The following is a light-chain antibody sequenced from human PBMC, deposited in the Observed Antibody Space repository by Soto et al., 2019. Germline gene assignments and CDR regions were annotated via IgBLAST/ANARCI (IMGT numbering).Light chain of an antibody. CDR2: GAS. CDR1: QSVSSN. Sequence: EIVMTQSPATLSVSPGERATLSCRASQSVSSNLAWYQQKPGQAPRLLIYGASTRATGIPARFSGSGSGTEFTLPISSLHYEDFAVYYCQQYNNWILTFGGGTKV. CDR3: QQYNNWILT. J-gene: IGKJ4*01. V-gene: IGKV3-15*01.